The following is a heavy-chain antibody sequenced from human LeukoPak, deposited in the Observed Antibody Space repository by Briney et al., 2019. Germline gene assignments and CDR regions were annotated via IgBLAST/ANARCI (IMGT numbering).Heavy chain of an antibody. CDR1: GGSISSYY. D-gene: IGHD3-10*01. V-gene: IGHV4-59*08. CDR3: ARTYYYGSGSTDDAFDI. CDR2: IYYSGST. J-gene: IGHJ3*02. Sequence: PSETLSLTCTVSGGSISSYYWSWIRQPPARGLEWIGYIYYSGSTNYNPSLKSRVTISVDTSKNQFSLKLSSVTAADTAVYYCARTYYYGSGSTDDAFDIWGQGTMVTVSS.